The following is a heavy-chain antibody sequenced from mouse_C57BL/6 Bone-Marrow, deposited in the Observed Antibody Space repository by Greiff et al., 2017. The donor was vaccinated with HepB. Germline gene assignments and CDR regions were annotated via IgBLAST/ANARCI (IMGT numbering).Heavy chain of an antibody. CDR1: GYAFTNYL. D-gene: IGHD2-2*01. CDR3: ARTYGYDGGDY. V-gene: IGHV1-54*01. J-gene: IGHJ2*01. CDR2: INPGSGGT. Sequence: VQLQQSGAELVRPGTSVKVSCKASGYAFTNYLIEWVKQRPGQGLEWIGVINPGSGGTNYNEKFKGKATLTADKSSSNAYMQLSSLTSEDSAVYFWARTYGYDGGDYWGQGTTLTVSS.